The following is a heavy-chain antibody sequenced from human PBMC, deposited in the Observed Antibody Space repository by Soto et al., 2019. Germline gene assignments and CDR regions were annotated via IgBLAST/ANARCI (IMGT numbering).Heavy chain of an antibody. V-gene: IGHV3-23*01. J-gene: IGHJ3*01. D-gene: IGHD5-12*01. CDR1: GFTFGNFA. CDR3: TRGRRLLWLKDVFDD. CDR2: ITHTGQNI. Sequence: EVQLLESGGDSVQAGRSLRLSCAASGFTFGNFAMSWVRQAPGKGLEWVSTITHTGQNIDYSDSVKGRFTISRDNSKNTLYLQMNSLRVEDTAVYYCTRGRRLLWLKDVFDDWGQGTVVIVSS.